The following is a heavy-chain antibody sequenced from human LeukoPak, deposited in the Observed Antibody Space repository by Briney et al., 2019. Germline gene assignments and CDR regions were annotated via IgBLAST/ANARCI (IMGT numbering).Heavy chain of an antibody. CDR1: GYSFTDYI. CDR2: IGTYDGHT. V-gene: IGHV1-18*01. J-gene: IGHJ4*02. D-gene: IGHD5-12*01. CDR3: ARDCSYWCRLDDIVATTYLTPFDY. Sequence: ASVKVSCKTSGYSFTDYIIAWVRQAPGQGLEWLGWIGTYDGHTNYAQKLQGRVTMTTDTSTSTAYMELRSLRSDDTAVYYCARDCSYWCRLDDIVATTYLTPFDYWGQGTLVTVSS.